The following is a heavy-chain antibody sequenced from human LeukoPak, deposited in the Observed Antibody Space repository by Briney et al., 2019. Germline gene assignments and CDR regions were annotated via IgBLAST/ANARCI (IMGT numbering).Heavy chain of an antibody. V-gene: IGHV1-8*01. J-gene: IGHJ6*02. Sequence: ASVKVSCKASGYTFTSYGINWVRQATGQGLEWMGWMNPNSGNTGYAQKFQGRVTMTRNTSISTAYMELSSLRSEDTAVYYCARAPAVLRYFDWLGTMDVWGQGTTVTVSS. CDR2: MNPNSGNT. CDR3: ARAPAVLRYFDWLGTMDV. D-gene: IGHD3-9*01. CDR1: GYTFTSYG.